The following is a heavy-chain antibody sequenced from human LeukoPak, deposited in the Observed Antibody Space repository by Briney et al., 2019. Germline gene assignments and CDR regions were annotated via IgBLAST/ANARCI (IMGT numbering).Heavy chain of an antibody. J-gene: IGHJ4*02. D-gene: IGHD3-9*01. Sequence: GASVKVSCKASGYTFTSYGISWVRQAPGQGLEWMGWISAYNGNTNYAQKLQGRVTMTTDTSTSTAYMELRSLRSEDTAVYYCARDSTFTYYDILTGPSGVDYWGQGTLVTVSS. V-gene: IGHV1-18*01. CDR1: GYTFTSYG. CDR2: ISAYNGNT. CDR3: ARDSTFTYYDILTGPSGVDY.